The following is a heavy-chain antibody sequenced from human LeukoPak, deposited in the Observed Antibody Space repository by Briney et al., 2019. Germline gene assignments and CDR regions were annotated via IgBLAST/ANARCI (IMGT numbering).Heavy chain of an antibody. CDR3: ARVDLRAAYFDY. V-gene: IGHV4-4*07. CDR2: IYTSGST. J-gene: IGHJ4*02. D-gene: IGHD2-15*01. CDR1: GGSISIYY. Sequence: SETLSLTCTVTGGSISIYYWSWIRQPAGKGLEWIGRIYTSGSTGYNPSLKSRVTMSVDTSKNQFSLKLSSVTAADTAVYYCARVDLRAAYFDYWGQGTLVTVSS.